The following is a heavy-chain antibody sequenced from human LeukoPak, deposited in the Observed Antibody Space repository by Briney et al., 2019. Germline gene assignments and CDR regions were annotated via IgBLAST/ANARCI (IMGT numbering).Heavy chain of an antibody. Sequence: PSETLSLTCGVSGGSITSTNWWSWVRQPPGQGLEWIGEVSLSGLTNYNPSLSSRIIMALDTSKNHLSLHLTSVTAADTAVYYCSRENGAFSPFGYWGQGYLVTVLS. D-gene: IGHD2-8*01. CDR2: VSLSGLT. V-gene: IGHV4-4*02. CDR3: SRENGAFSPFGY. J-gene: IGHJ4*02. CDR1: GGSITSTNW.